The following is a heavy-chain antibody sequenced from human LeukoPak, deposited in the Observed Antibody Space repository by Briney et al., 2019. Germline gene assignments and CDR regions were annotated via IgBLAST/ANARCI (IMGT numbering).Heavy chain of an antibody. Sequence: GGSLRLSCAASGFAFSNYAMHWVRQAPGKGLEYVSAISSNGGSTFYANSVKGRLTISSDNSKNTLYLQMGSLRPEDTAVYYCARGPEDTVIVPPDLYFFDSWGQGTLVTVSS. CDR2: ISSNGGST. V-gene: IGHV3-64*01. CDR1: GFAFSNYA. J-gene: IGHJ4*02. D-gene: IGHD2/OR15-2a*01. CDR3: ARGPEDTVIVPPDLYFFDS.